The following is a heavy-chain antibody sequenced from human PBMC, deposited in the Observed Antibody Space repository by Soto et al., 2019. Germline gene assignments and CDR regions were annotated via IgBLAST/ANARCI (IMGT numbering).Heavy chain of an antibody. CDR1: GYTFTNYH. V-gene: IGHV1-46*01. CDR3: ARVAHQSLDY. Sequence: GASVKVSCKTSGYTFTNYHIHWVRQAPGQGLEWLGIINPSDGGTGYAQKFQGRVTMTRDTSTSTVYMDMSSLRSEDTDVYYCARVAHQSLDYWGLGTLVTVSS. D-gene: IGHD5-12*01. J-gene: IGHJ4*02. CDR2: INPSDGGT.